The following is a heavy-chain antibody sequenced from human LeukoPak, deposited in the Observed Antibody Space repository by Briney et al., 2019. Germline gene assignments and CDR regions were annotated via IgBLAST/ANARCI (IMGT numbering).Heavy chain of an antibody. V-gene: IGHV1-46*01. Sequence: GASVKVSCKASGYTFTRYTMHWVRQAPGQGLEWMGIISTSGGNTGYAQKFQGRIIMTRDTSTSTVYLDLSSLRSDDTAVYYCARVWVGATKAGYGYWGQGTLVTVSS. CDR3: ARVWVGATKAGYGY. J-gene: IGHJ4*02. CDR1: GYTFTRYT. D-gene: IGHD1-26*01. CDR2: ISTSGGNT.